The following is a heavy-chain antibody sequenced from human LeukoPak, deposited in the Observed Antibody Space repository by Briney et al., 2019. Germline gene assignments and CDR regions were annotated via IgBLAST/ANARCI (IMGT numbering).Heavy chain of an antibody. Sequence: ASVKVSCKASGGTFSSYDISWVRQAPGEGLEWMGGITPIFGTANYAQKFQGRVTIIADEFMSTAYMELSSLRSEDTAVYYCARDLTARGHSYYYDSNGPSDALDIWGPGTMVTVSS. V-gene: IGHV1-69*01. CDR2: ITPIFGTA. CDR3: ARDLTARGHSYYYDSNGPSDALDI. D-gene: IGHD3-22*01. CDR1: GGTFSSYD. J-gene: IGHJ3*02.